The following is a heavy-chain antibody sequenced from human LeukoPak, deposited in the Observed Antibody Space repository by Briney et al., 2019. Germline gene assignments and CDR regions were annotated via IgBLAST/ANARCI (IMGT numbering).Heavy chain of an antibody. Sequence: SQTLSLTCTVSGGSISSGDYYWSWIRQPPGTGLEWIGYIYYSGSTYYNPSLKSRVTISVDTSKNQFSLKLSSVTAADTAVYYCARAWPVFGVAPRFDPWGQGTLVTVSS. V-gene: IGHV4-30-4*08. CDR3: ARAWPVFGVAPRFDP. CDR1: GGSISSGDYY. CDR2: IYYSGST. J-gene: IGHJ5*02. D-gene: IGHD3-3*01.